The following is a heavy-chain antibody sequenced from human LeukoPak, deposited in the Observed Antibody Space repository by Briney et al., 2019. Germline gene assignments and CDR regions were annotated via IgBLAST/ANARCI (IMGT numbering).Heavy chain of an antibody. V-gene: IGHV3-11*04. J-gene: IGHJ4*02. Sequence: PGGSLRLSCAASGFTFSDYYMSWIRQAPGKGLEWVSYISSSGSTIYYADSVKGRFTISRDNAKNSLYLQTNSLRAEDTAVYYCAADASYNWNSSGLDYWGQGTLVTVSS. CDR2: ISSSGSTI. CDR1: GFTFSDYY. CDR3: AADASYNWNSSGLDY. D-gene: IGHD1-7*01.